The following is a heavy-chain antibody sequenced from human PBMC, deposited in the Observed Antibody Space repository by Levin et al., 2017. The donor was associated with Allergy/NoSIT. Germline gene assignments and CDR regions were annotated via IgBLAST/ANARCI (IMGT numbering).Heavy chain of an antibody. CDR1: GGSVSSGSYY. V-gene: IGHV4-61*01. Sequence: SETLSLTCTVSGGSVSSGSYYWSWIRQPPGKGLEWIGYIYYSGPTNFNPSLKSRVTMSVDTSKNQFSLKLSAVTAADTAIYYCARDYYHWYFDLWGRGTLVTVSS. J-gene: IGHJ2*01. CDR2: IYYSGPT. CDR3: ARDYYHWYFDL. D-gene: IGHD1-26*01.